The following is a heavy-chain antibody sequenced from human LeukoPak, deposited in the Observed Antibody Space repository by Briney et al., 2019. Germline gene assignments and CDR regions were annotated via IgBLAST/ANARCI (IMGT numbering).Heavy chain of an antibody. CDR2: IYTSGST. J-gene: IGHJ3*02. CDR1: GGSISSYY. V-gene: IGHV4-4*07. CDR3: ARDYIAQGVAGPLDAFDI. Sequence: PSETLSLTCTVSGGSISSYYWSWIRQPAGKGLEWIGRIYTSGSTNYNPSLKSRVTMSVDMSKNQFSLKLSSVTAADTAVYYCARDYIAQGVAGPLDAFDIWGQGTMATVSS. D-gene: IGHD6-19*01.